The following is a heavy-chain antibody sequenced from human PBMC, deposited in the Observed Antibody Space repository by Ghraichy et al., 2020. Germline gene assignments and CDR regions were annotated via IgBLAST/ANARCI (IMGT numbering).Heavy chain of an antibody. D-gene: IGHD6-6*01. CDR2: ISGDGGSS. Sequence: SCAASGFTFDDYAMHWVRQAPGRGLESVSLISGDGGSSYYADSVKGRFTISRDNSKNSLYLQMNSLRTEDTALYYCAKDITPSSSHYYFDYWGQGTLVTVSS. J-gene: IGHJ4*02. V-gene: IGHV3-43*02. CDR1: GFTFDDYA. CDR3: AKDITPSSSHYYFDY.